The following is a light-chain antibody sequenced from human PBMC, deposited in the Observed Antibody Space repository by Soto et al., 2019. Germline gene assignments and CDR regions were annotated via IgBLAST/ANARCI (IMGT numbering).Light chain of an antibody. Sequence: QSALTQPPSASGSPGQSITISCTGSSSDGGGYNYVSWYQQHPGKAPKFLIFEVSRRPSGVPDRFSGSKSGNTASLTVSGLQADDEADYYCSSYAGSNNPVIFGGGTKLTVL. V-gene: IGLV2-8*01. J-gene: IGLJ2*01. CDR3: SSYAGSNNPVI. CDR1: SSDGGGYNY. CDR2: EVS.